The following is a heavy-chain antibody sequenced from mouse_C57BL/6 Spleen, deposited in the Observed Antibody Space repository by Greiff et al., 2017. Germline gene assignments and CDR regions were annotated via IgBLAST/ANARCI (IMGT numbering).Heavy chain of an antibody. CDR2: IDPSDSET. Sequence: QVQLQQPGAELVRPGSSVKLSCKASGYTFTSYWMHWVKQRPIQGLEWIGNIDPSDSETHYNQKFKDKATLTVDKSSSPAYMQLSSLTSEDSAVYYCARELRGNWYFDVWGTGTTVTVSS. V-gene: IGHV1-52*01. J-gene: IGHJ1*03. D-gene: IGHD1-1*01. CDR1: GYTFTSYW. CDR3: ARELRGNWYFDV.